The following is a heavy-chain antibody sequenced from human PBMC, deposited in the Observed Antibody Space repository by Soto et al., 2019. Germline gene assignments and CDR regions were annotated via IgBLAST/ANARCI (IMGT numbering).Heavy chain of an antibody. CDR2: IYYSGST. Sequence: SETLSLTCTVSGGSISSGGYYWSWIRQHPGKGLEWIGYIYYSGSTYYNPSLKSRVTISVDTSKNQFSLKLSSVTAADTAVYYCARAPPVDYGGNSYYFDYWGQGTLVTVSS. J-gene: IGHJ4*02. CDR3: ARAPPVDYGGNSYYFDY. CDR1: GGSISSGGYY. V-gene: IGHV4-31*03. D-gene: IGHD4-17*01.